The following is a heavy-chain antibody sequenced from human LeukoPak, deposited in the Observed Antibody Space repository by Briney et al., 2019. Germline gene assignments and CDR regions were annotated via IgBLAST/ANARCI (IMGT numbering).Heavy chain of an antibody. D-gene: IGHD4-17*01. CDR2: MNPNSGNT. CDR3: AKAGVLTTMNAYWFDP. V-gene: IGHV1-8*01. CDR1: GYTFTSYD. Sequence: ASVKVSCKASGYTFTSYDINWVRQATGQGLEWMGYMNPNSGNTGYRQKFQGRLTMTRNTSINTAYMELSSLRSDDTAVYYCAKAGVLTTMNAYWFDPWGQGTLVTVSS. J-gene: IGHJ5*02.